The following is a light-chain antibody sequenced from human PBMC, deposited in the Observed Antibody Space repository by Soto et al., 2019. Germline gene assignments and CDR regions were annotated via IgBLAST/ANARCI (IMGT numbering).Light chain of an antibody. CDR2: DAS. J-gene: IGKJ4*01. Sequence: DIPMTQSPSSLSASVGDRVTITCQASQDISNYLNWYQQKPGKAPKLLIYDASNLETGVPSRFSGSGSGTDFTFTISSLQPEDIATYYCQQYDNLPHFGGGTKVEIK. CDR3: QQYDNLPH. V-gene: IGKV1-33*01. CDR1: QDISNY.